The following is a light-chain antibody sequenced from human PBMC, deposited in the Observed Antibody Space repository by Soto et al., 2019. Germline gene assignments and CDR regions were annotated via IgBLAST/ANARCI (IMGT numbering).Light chain of an antibody. V-gene: IGKV3-20*01. CDR1: QSVSSSY. J-gene: IGKJ4*01. Sequence: EIVLTQSPGTLSLSPGERVTLSCRASQSVSSSYLAWYQQKPGQAPRLLIYGASSRATGIPDRFSGSGSGTDFTLTIIRLEPEDFAVYYCHQYDSSPLTFGGGTKVEIK. CDR3: HQYDSSPLT. CDR2: GAS.